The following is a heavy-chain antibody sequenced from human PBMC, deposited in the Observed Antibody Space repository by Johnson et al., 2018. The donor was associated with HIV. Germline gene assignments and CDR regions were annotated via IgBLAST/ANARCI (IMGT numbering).Heavy chain of an antibody. CDR2: ISYDGSNK. Sequence: QVQLVESGGGVVQPGRSLRLSCAASGFTFSSYAMHWVRQAPGKGLEWVAVISYDGSNKYYADSVKGRFTISRDNSKNTLYLQMNSLRGEDTAVYYCARDRWYSSSAGVVDDACDSWGQGTMVTVSS. CDR3: ARDRWYSSSAGVVDDACDS. CDR1: GFTFSSYA. V-gene: IGHV3-30*04. J-gene: IGHJ3*02. D-gene: IGHD6-6*01.